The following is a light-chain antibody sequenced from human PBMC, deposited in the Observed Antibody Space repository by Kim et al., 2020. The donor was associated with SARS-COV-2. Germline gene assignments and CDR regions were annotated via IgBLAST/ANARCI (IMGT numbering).Light chain of an antibody. CDR1: QSVSSN. CDR3: QQYNNWPLT. CDR2: GAS. Sequence: SPGDRATTSCRASQSVSSNLAWYQQKPRQAPRLLIYGASTRATGIPARFSGSGSGTEFTLTISSLQSEDFAVYYCQQYNNWPLTFGGGTKLEI. J-gene: IGKJ4*01. V-gene: IGKV3-15*01.